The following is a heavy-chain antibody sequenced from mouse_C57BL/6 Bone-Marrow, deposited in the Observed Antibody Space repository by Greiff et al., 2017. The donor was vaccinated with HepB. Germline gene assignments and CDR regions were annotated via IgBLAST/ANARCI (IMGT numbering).Heavy chain of an antibody. CDR3: ARWLSRAMDY. V-gene: IGHV5-4*03. Sequence: EVKVVESGGGLVKPGGSLKLSCAASGFTFSSYAMSWVRQTPEKRLEWVATISDGGSYTYYPDNVKGRFTISRDNAKNNLYLQMSHLKSEDTAMYYCARWLSRAMDYWGQGTSVTVSS. D-gene: IGHD1-2*01. J-gene: IGHJ4*01. CDR2: ISDGGSYT. CDR1: GFTFSSYA.